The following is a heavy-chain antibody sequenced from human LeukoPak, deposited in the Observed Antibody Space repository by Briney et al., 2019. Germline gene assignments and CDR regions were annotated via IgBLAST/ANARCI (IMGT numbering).Heavy chain of an antibody. CDR1: GFTFSSYA. D-gene: IGHD2-8*01. V-gene: IGHV3-30-3*01. CDR3: GRNYRYCTNGVCYSKDY. Sequence: PGGSLRLSCAASGFTFSSYAMHWVRQAPGKGLEWVAVISYDGSNKYYADSVKGRFTISRDNSKNTLYLQMNSLRAEDTAVYYWGRNYRYCTNGVCYSKDYGAQEPLVTVSS. CDR2: ISYDGSNK. J-gene: IGHJ4*02.